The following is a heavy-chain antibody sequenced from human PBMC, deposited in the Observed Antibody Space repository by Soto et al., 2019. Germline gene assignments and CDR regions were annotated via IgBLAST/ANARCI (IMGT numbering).Heavy chain of an antibody. D-gene: IGHD6-6*01. CDR2: IKQDGSEE. V-gene: IGHV3-7*01. J-gene: IGHJ6*04. CDR3: AREIAARL. Sequence: EVQLVESGGGLVQPGGSLILSCAASGFTFSSYWMSWFRQAPGNGLEWVANIKQDGSEENYVDSVKGRFTISRDNAKNALYLQMNSLRVEDTAVYYCAREIAARLWGKGTTVTVSS. CDR1: GFTFSSYW.